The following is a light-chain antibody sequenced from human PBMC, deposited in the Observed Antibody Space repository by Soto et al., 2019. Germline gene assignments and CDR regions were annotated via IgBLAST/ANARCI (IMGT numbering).Light chain of an antibody. J-gene: IGKJ1*01. CDR3: QQYGSSPPT. Sequence: EIVLTQSPGTLSLSPGERATLSCRASQSVSSNYVAWSQRKPGQAPRLLIYGASSRATGIPNRFSGSGSGTDFTLTITRLEPEDFAVYYCQQYGSSPPTFGQGTKVEIK. V-gene: IGKV3-20*01. CDR2: GAS. CDR1: QSVSSNY.